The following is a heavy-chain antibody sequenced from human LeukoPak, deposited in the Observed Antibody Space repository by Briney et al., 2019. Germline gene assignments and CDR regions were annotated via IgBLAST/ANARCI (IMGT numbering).Heavy chain of an antibody. V-gene: IGHV3-23*01. Sequence: GGSLRLSCAASGFTFSNYAMSWVRQAPGKGLEWVSSISGTGGSTYYADSVKGRFTISRDNSNNTLFLQMNSLRAEDTAVYYCATPAAGPGAEYSLYWGQGTLVIVSS. J-gene: IGHJ1*01. CDR2: ISGTGGST. CDR3: ATPAAGPGAEYSLY. CDR1: GFTFSNYA. D-gene: IGHD6-13*01.